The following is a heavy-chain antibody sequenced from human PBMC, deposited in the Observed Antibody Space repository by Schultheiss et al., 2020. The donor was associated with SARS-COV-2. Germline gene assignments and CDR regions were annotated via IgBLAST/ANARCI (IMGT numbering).Heavy chain of an antibody. CDR2: INSHNGKT. D-gene: IGHD6-19*01. J-gene: IGHJ5*02. CDR3: ARVAFSGWFQGNWFDP. Sequence: ASVKVSCKASGYTFNRYDINWVRQAPGQGLELMGWINSHNGKTYYAQKLQGRVTMTTDTSTSTAYMELRSLRSDDTAVYYCARVAFSGWFQGNWFDPWGQGTLVTVSS. V-gene: IGHV1-18*04. CDR1: GYTFNRYD.